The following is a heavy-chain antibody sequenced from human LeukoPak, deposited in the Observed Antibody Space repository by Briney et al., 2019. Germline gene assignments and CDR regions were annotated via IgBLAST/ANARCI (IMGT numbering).Heavy chain of an antibody. Sequence: SETLSLTCTVSGGSISSYHWSWIRQPPGKGLEWIGYIYYSGSTNYNPSLKSRVTISVDTSKNQFSLKLSSVTAADTAVYYCARGKLPGVYWGQGTLVTVST. V-gene: IGHV4-59*01. CDR2: IYYSGST. CDR3: ARGKLPGVY. J-gene: IGHJ4*02. CDR1: GGSISSYH. D-gene: IGHD5-24*01.